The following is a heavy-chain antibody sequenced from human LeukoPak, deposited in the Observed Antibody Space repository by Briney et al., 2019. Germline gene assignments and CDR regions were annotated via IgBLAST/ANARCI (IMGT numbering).Heavy chain of an antibody. Sequence: PSETLPLTCNVSGGSISSYYWSWIRQPPGKGLEWIGYIYYSGSTNYNPSLKSRVTISVDTSKNQFSLKLSSVTAADTAVYYCARRPGSSWYIGSIQHWGQGTLVTVSS. CDR1: GGSISSYY. D-gene: IGHD6-13*01. CDR2: IYYSGST. J-gene: IGHJ1*01. CDR3: ARRPGSSWYIGSIQH. V-gene: IGHV4-59*12.